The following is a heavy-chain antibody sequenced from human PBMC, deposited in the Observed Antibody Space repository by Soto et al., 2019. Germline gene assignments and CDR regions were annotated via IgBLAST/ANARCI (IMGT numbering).Heavy chain of an antibody. V-gene: IGHV1-18*04. CDR3: ARGVAAAVH. D-gene: IGHD6-13*01. CDR2: ISAYNGNT. J-gene: IGHJ4*02. Sequence: QVQLVQSGAEVKKPGASVKVSCKASGYTFTSYGISWVRQAPGQGLEWMGWISAYNGNTKYSQKFQGRVTITRDTSASTAYMELSSLRSEDTAVYYCARGVAAAVHWGQGTLVTVSS. CDR1: GYTFTSYG.